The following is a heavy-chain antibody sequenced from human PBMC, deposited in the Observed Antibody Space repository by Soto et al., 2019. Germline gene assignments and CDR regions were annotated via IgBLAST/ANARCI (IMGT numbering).Heavy chain of an antibody. CDR3: ASWSNWNPLYYDGLDV. V-gene: IGHV1-69*06. J-gene: IGHJ6*02. CDR2: IITLHNTS. CDR1: GGAFTNYA. Sequence: QVQLLQSGAEVKKPGSSVKVSCKVSGGAFTNYALNWVRPGPGQGLEWLGGIITLHNTSNDSRKFLGRVTVTADTSSTTVYTELNSLKSDDTATYYCASWSNWNPLYYDGLDVWGQGTTVTVSS. D-gene: IGHD1-20*01.